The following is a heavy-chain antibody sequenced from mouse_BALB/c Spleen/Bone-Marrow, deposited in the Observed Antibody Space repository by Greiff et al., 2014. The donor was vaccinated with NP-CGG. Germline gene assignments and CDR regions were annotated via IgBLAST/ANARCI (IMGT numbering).Heavy chain of an antibody. J-gene: IGHJ3*01. V-gene: IGHV14-3*02. D-gene: IGHD1-1*01. CDR1: GFNIKDTY. Sequence: VQLKQSGAELVKPGASVKLSCTASGFNIKDTYMHRVKQRPEQGLEWIGRIDPANGYTKYDPKFQGKATITADTSSNTAYLQLSSLTSEDTAVYYCAIYYYGSSGFAYWGQGTLVTVSA. CDR2: IDPANGYT. CDR3: AIYYYGSSGFAY.